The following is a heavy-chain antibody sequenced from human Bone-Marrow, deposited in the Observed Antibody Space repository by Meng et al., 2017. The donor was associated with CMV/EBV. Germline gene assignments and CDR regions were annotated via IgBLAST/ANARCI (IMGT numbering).Heavy chain of an antibody. V-gene: IGHV3-9*03. Sequence: SLKISCAASGFTFDDYAMHWVRQAPGKGLEWVSGISWNSGSIGYADSVKGRFTISRDNAKNSLYLQMNSLRAEDMALYYCAKDRGRGSTSSGYAFDIWGQGTMVTV. CDR2: ISWNSGSI. CDR1: GFTFDDYA. D-gene: IGHD2-2*01. CDR3: AKDRGRGSTSSGYAFDI. J-gene: IGHJ3*02.